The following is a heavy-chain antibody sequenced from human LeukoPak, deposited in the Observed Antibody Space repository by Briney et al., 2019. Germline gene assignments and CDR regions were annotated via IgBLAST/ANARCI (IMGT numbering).Heavy chain of an antibody. CDR1: GESFDGFY. CDR2: INYSGMS. Sequence: SETLSLTCAVYGESFDGFYWNWIPQPPGKGLEWIGEINYSGMSDYNPALKSRVAISADSSKRQFSLDLTSVTAADTAVYYCATRLATSRLATATTWFDPWGQGTLVSVSS. CDR3: ATRLATSRLATATTWFDP. J-gene: IGHJ5*02. V-gene: IGHV4-34*01. D-gene: IGHD3-9*01.